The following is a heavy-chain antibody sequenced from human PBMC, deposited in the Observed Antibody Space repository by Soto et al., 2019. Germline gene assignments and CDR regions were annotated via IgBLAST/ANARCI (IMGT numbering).Heavy chain of an antibody. J-gene: IGHJ4*02. CDR3: AKDLIYGYNSGRPFDS. D-gene: IGHD6-19*01. V-gene: IGHV3-23*01. CDR2: IGSRGDST. CDR1: GFTFSSFA. Sequence: EVQLLESGGGLVQPGGSLRLSCAASGFTFSSFAMSWVRQAPGKGLEWVSAIGSRGDSTYYADSVKGRFTISRDNSKNSLHLQMNSLRAEYTAVYYFAKDLIYGYNSGRPFDSSGQGTLVTGSS.